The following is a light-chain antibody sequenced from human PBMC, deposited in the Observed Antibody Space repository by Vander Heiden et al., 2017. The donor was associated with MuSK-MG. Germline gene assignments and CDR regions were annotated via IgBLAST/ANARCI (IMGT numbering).Light chain of an antibody. J-gene: IGKJ4*01. CDR3: QQDDNTPLT. CDR2: WAS. V-gene: IGKV4-1*01. Sequence: DIVMTQFPVSLAVSLVENATIHCKSSQSLVYCPDHKDYFAWYHQNPGQPPKLLISWASTRQSGVPDRFSGSGSGTAFTRTISSLQAADVAVYYCQQDDNTPLTFGGGTKVEIK. CDR1: QSLVYCPDHKDY.